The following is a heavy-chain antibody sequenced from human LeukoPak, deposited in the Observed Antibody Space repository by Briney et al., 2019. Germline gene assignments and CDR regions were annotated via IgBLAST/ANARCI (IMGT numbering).Heavy chain of an antibody. CDR1: GFTFSSYA. D-gene: IGHD3-22*01. J-gene: IGHJ4*02. CDR3: AKGKYYYDSSGYYWFDY. V-gene: IGHV3-23*01. Sequence: GGSLRLSCAASGFTFSSYAMSWVRQAPGKGLEWVSAISGSGGSTYYADSVKGRFTISRDNSKNTLYLQMNSLRAEDTAVYYCAKGKYYYDSSGYYWFDYWGQGTLVTASS. CDR2: ISGSGGST.